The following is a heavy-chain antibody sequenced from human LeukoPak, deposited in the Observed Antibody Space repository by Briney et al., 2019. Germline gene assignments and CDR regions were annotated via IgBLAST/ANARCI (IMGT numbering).Heavy chain of an antibody. CDR3: ARGDLGLADYYYYGMDV. CDR2: IYYSGST. J-gene: IGHJ6*02. Sequence: SPETLSLTCTVSGGSISSYYWSWIRQPPGKGLEWIGYIYYSGSTYYNPSLKSRVTISVDTSKNQFSLKLSSVTAADTAVYYCARGDLGLADYYYYGMDVWGQGTTVTVSS. CDR1: GGSISSYY. D-gene: IGHD3-3*01. V-gene: IGHV4-59*06.